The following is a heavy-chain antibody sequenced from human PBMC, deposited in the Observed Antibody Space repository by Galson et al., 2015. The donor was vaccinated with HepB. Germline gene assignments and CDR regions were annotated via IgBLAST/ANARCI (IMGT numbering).Heavy chain of an antibody. V-gene: IGHV1-18*01. Sequence: SVKVSCKASGYTFTSYGISWVRQAPGQGLEWMGWISAYNGNTNYAQKLQGRVTMTTDTSTSTAYMELRSLRSDDTAVYYCARLGISGSYYGSCDYWGQGTLVTISS. J-gene: IGHJ4*02. D-gene: IGHD1-26*01. CDR3: ARLGISGSYYGSCDY. CDR1: GYTFTSYG. CDR2: ISAYNGNT.